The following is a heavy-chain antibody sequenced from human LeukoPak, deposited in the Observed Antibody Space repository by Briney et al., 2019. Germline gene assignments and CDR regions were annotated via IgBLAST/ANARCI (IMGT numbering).Heavy chain of an antibody. CDR1: GYTFTSYG. J-gene: IGHJ4*02. V-gene: IGHV1-8*02. Sequence: ASVKVSCKASGYTFTSYGISWVRQAPGPGLECMGWMNPNSSTRGYAQKSQGRVTMTRNTSISTAYMELSSLRSEDTDVYYCARGPAAAGFDYWGQGTLVTVSS. CDR2: MNPNSSTR. CDR3: ARGPAAAGFDY. D-gene: IGHD6-13*01.